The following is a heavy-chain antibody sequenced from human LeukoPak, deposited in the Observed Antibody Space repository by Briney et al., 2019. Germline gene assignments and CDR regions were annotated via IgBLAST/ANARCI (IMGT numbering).Heavy chain of an antibody. CDR1: GFTFSSYG. D-gene: IGHD4/OR15-4a*01. CDR3: ARDTLGEGEDANYAVYYFDY. V-gene: IGHV3-30*03. CDR2: ISYDGSNK. J-gene: IGHJ4*02. Sequence: PGGSLRLSCAASGFTFSSYGMHWVRQAPGKGLEWVAVISYDGSNKYYADSVKGRFTISRDNAKTSLDLQMNSLRADDTAFYYCARDTLGEGEDANYAVYYFDYWGQGTVVTVSS.